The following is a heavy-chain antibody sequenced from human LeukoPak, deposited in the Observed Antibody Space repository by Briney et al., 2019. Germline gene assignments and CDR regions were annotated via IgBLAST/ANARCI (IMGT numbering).Heavy chain of an antibody. D-gene: IGHD6-6*01. CDR2: INHSGST. CDR3: ARGYSSSGRHYDY. J-gene: IGHJ4*02. V-gene: IGHV4-34*01. Sequence: SETLSLTCAVYGGSFSGYYWSWIRQPPGKGLEWIGEINHSGSTNYNPSLKSRVTISVDTSKNQFSLKLSSVTAADTAVYYCARGYSSSGRHYDYWGQGTLVTVSS. CDR1: GGSFSGYY.